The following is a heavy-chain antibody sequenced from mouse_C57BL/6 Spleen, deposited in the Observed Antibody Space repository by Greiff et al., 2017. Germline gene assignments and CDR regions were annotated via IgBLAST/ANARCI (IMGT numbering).Heavy chain of an antibody. CDR1: GYTFTSYW. CDR2: IDPSDSYT. Sequence: QVQLQQPGAELVRPGTSVKLSCKASGYTFTSYWMHWVKQRPGQGLEWIGVIDPSDSYTNYNQKFKGKATLTVDTSSSTAYMQLSSLTSEDSAVYYCARGSTVVAPYYFDDWGQGTTLTVSS. V-gene: IGHV1-59*01. J-gene: IGHJ2*01. D-gene: IGHD1-1*01. CDR3: ARGSTVVAPYYFDD.